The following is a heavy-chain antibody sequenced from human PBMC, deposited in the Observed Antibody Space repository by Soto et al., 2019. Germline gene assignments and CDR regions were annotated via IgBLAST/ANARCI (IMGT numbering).Heavy chain of an antibody. CDR3: AKDLPAGRGGVYFDY. CDR2: VDGSGYST. V-gene: IGHV3-23*01. J-gene: IGHJ4*02. D-gene: IGHD6-6*01. CDR1: GFTFISYA. Sequence: EVQLLESGGGLVQPGGSLRLSCAASGFTFISYAMSWVRQAPGKGLEWVSAVDGSGYSTYYADSVKGRCTISRDNSKNPLYLQMNSLRAEDTAVYFCAKDLPAGRGGVYFDYWGQGALVTVSS.